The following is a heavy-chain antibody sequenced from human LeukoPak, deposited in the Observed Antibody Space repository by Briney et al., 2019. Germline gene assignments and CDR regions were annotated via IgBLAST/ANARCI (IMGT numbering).Heavy chain of an antibody. CDR3: ARHPPPAAGTMEVLYYFDY. Sequence: PSETLSLTCTVSGGSISSYYWSWIRQPPGKGLEWIGYIYTSGSTNYNPSLESPVTISVDTSKNQFSLKLSSVTAADTAVYYCARHPPPAAGTMEVLYYFDYWGQGTLVTVSS. CDR1: GGSISSYY. CDR2: IYTSGST. V-gene: IGHV4-4*09. J-gene: IGHJ4*02. D-gene: IGHD6-13*01.